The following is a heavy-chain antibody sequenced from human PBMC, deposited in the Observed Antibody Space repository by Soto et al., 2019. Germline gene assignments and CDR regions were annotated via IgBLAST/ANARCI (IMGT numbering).Heavy chain of an antibody. CDR3: ARVVRDYDIVTGYYIGQYFDF. CDR1: GYSISSGYD. V-gene: IGHV4-38-2*02. Sequence: SETLSLTCSVSGYSISSGYDWGWIRQPPGKGLEWIGSIYHSGSTYYNPSLKSRVTISVDTSKNQFSLKMSSVTAADTAVYYCARVVRDYDIVTGYYIGQYFDFWSQGTRVTVSS. J-gene: IGHJ4*02. CDR2: IYHSGST. D-gene: IGHD3-9*01.